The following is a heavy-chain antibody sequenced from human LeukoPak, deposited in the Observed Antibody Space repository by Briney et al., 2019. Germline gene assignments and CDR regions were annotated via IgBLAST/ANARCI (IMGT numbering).Heavy chain of an antibody. V-gene: IGHV4-34*01. CDR3: ARGFSSSWYGAFDI. CDR2: INHSGST. D-gene: IGHD6-13*01. CDR1: GGYFSGYY. Sequence: SETLSLTCAAYGGYFSGYYWSWIRQPPGKGLEWIGEINHSGSTNYNPSLKSRVTISVDTSKNQFSLKLSSVTAADTAVYYCARGFSSSWYGAFDIWGQGTMVTVSS. J-gene: IGHJ3*02.